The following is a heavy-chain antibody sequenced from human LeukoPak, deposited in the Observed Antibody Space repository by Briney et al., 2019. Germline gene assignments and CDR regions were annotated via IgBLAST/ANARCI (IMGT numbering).Heavy chain of an antibody. CDR1: GYSINNGYF. Sequence: SETLSLTCAVSGYSINNGYFWGWIRRPPGKGLEWIGNIYHSGNTYYNPSLKSRVTISVDTSKNQFSLKLSSVTAADTAVYYCARGYYDFWSGYYTPNWFDPWGQGTLVTVSS. J-gene: IGHJ5*02. V-gene: IGHV4-38-2*01. CDR2: IYHSGNT. D-gene: IGHD3-3*01. CDR3: ARGYYDFWSGYYTPNWFDP.